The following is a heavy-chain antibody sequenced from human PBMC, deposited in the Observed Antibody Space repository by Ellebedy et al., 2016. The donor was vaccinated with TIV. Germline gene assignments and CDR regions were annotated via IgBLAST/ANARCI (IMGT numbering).Heavy chain of an antibody. V-gene: IGHV3-30-3*01. CDR1: GFTFSSYA. J-gene: IGHJ6*02. CDR2: ISYDGSNK. Sequence: GGSLRLSXAASGFTFSSYAMHWVRQAPGKGLEWVAVISYDGSNKYYADSVKGRFTISRDNSKNTLYLQMNSLRAEDTAVYYCARDTQWLAAYYYYGMDVWGQGTTVTVS. D-gene: IGHD6-19*01. CDR3: ARDTQWLAAYYYYGMDV.